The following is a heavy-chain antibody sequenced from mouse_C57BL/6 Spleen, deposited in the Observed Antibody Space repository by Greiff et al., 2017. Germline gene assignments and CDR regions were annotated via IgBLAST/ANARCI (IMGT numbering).Heavy chain of an antibody. J-gene: IGHJ2*01. V-gene: IGHV1-52*01. CDR2: IDPSDSET. Sequence: VQLQQSGAELVRPGSSVKLSCKASGYTFTSYWMHWVKQRPIQGLEWIGNIDPSDSETHYNQKFKDKATLTVDKSSSTAYMQLSSLTSEDSAVYYCARESGTGFDYWGQGTTLTVSS. D-gene: IGHD4-1*01. CDR1: GYTFTSYW. CDR3: ARESGTGFDY.